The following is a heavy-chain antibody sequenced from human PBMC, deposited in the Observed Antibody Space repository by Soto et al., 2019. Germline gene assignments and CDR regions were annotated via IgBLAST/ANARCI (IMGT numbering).Heavy chain of an antibody. V-gene: IGHV3-23*01. J-gene: IGHJ5*02. Sequence: GGSLRLSCAASGFPFGDRAMHWVRQAPGKGLEWVSAITGRGDTTYYADSVKGRFTVSRDNSKNTLFLQMTSLRAEDTAVYYCAKDLYVQPPSGWFDPWGQGTVVTVSS. D-gene: IGHD1-26*01. CDR3: AKDLYVQPPSGWFDP. CDR2: ITGRGDTT. CDR1: GFPFGDRA.